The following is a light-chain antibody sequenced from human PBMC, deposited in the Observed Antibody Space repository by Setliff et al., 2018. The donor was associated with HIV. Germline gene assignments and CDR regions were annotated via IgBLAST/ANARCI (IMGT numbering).Light chain of an antibody. CDR2: DVS. CDR3: SSYTSSIFYV. CDR1: SSDVGGYNY. V-gene: IGLV2-14*01. J-gene: IGLJ1*01. Sequence: QSALTQPASVSGSPGQSITISCTGTSSDVGGYNYVSWYQQHPGKAPKLMISDVSKRPSGVSSRFSGSKSGNTASLTISGLQTEDEADYYCSSYTSSIFYVFGTGTKVTVL.